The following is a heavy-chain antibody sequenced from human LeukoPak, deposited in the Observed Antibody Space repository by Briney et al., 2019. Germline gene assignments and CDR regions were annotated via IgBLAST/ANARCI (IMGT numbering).Heavy chain of an antibody. CDR2: ISYDGSNK. V-gene: IGHV3-30*03. D-gene: IGHD3-3*01. CDR1: GFTFSSYG. CDR3: TYYDFSAPSFDY. Sequence: GGSLRLSCAASGFTFSSYGMHWVRQAPGKGLEWVAVISYDGSNKYYADSVKGRFTISRDNSKNTLYLQMNSLRAEDTAVYYCTYYDFSAPSFDYWGQGTLVTVSS. J-gene: IGHJ4*02.